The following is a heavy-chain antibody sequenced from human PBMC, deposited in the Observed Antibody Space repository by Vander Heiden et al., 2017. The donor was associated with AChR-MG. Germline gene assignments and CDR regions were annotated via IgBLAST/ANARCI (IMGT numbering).Heavy chain of an antibody. CDR2: IKSKTDGGKT. Sequence: EVQLVESGGGSVKPGGSLRLSCAASGFTFSHDWMSGVRQAPGKGLEWVGRIKSKTDGGKTDYAAPVKGRFTISRADSKKMLYLQMNSLKTEDTDVYYCTTDWSGFYSTFEFWGQGTLVTVSS. J-gene: IGHJ4*02. CDR3: TTDWSGFYSTFEF. V-gene: IGHV3-15*01. CDR1: GFTFSHDW. D-gene: IGHD3-3*01.